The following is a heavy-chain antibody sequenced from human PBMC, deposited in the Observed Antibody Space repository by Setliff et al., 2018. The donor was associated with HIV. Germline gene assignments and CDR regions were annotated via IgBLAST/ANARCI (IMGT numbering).Heavy chain of an antibody. V-gene: IGHV4-39*07. CDR2: IYYSGST. CDR1: GGSISSSTYY. Sequence: SETLSLTCTVSGGSISSSTYYWGWIRQPPGKGLEWIGSIYYSGSTYYNPSLKSRVTISLDTSKNQFSLKLSSVTAADTAVYYCARGLDDLGDFDIWGQGTMVTVSS. CDR3: ARGLDDLGDFDI. J-gene: IGHJ3*02. D-gene: IGHD6-19*01.